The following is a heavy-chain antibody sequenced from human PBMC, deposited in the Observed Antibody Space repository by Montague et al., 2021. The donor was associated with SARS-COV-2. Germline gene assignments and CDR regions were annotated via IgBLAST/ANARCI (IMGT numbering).Heavy chain of an antibody. D-gene: IGHD3-3*01. V-gene: IGHV4-61*01. J-gene: IGHJ6*02. CDR3: ARDPWRITIFGVVTRYGMDV. Sequence: SETLSLTCIVSGGSVSSGSYYWSWIRQPPGKGLEWIGYIYYSGSTYYNPSLKSRVTISVDTSKNQFSLKLSSATAADTAVYYCARDPWRITIFGVVTRYGMDVWGQGTTVTVSS. CDR2: IYYSGST. CDR1: GGSVSSGSYY.